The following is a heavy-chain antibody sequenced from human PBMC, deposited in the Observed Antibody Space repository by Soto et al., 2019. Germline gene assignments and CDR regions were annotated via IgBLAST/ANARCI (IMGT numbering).Heavy chain of an antibody. J-gene: IGHJ3*02. V-gene: IGHV4-39*01. CDR3: ARHHGASGWGELAFDI. CDR1: GGSISSSSYY. CDR2: IYYSGST. Sequence: SETLSLTCTVSGGSISSSSYYWGWIRQPPGKGLEWIGSIYYSGSTYYNPSLKSRVTISVDTSKNQFSLKLSSVTAADTAVYYCARHHGASGWGELAFDIWGQGTMVTVSS. D-gene: IGHD6-19*01.